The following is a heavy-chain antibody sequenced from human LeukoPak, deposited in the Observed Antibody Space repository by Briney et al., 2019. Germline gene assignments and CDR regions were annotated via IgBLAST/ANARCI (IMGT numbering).Heavy chain of an antibody. CDR1: GYSISSGYY. CDR3: ARGGVGGRSGFDAFDI. D-gene: IGHD1-26*01. J-gene: IGHJ3*02. Sequence: PSETLSLTCTVSGYSISSGYYWAWIRQPPGKGLEWIGSIYHSGSTYYNPSLKSRVTISVDTSKNQFSLKLSSVTAADTAVYYCARGGVGGRSGFDAFDIWGQGTMVTVSS. V-gene: IGHV4-38-2*02. CDR2: IYHSGST.